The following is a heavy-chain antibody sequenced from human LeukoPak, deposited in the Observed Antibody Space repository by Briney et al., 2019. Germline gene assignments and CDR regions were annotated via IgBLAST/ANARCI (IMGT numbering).Heavy chain of an antibody. D-gene: IGHD6-6*01. CDR1: GFTFSDYY. V-gene: IGHV3-11*01. CDR3: ARAIAARPVYYYYGMDV. J-gene: IGHJ6*02. Sequence: KPGGSLRLSCAASGFTFSDYYMSWIRQAPGKGLEGVSYISSSGSTIYYAGSVKGRFTISRDNAKNSLYLQMNGLRAEDTAAYYCARAIAARPVYYYYGMDVWGQGTTVTVSS. CDR2: ISSSGSTI.